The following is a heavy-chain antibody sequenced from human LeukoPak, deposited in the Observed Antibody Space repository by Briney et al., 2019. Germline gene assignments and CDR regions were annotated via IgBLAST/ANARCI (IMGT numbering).Heavy chain of an antibody. D-gene: IGHD3-3*01. J-gene: IGHJ6*02. Sequence: SETLSLTCTVSGGSISSYYWGWIRQPAGKGLEWIGRIYTSGSTNYNPSLKSRVTMSVDTSKNQFSLKLSSVTAADTAVYYCARVGGVVRGNYYYGMDVWGQGTTVTVSS. CDR2: IYTSGST. CDR3: ARVGGVVRGNYYYGMDV. V-gene: IGHV4-4*07. CDR1: GGSISSYY.